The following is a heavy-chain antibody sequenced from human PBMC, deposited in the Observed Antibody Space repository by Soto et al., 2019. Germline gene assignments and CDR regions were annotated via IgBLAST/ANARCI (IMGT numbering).Heavy chain of an antibody. Sequence: SETLSLTCTVSGGSISSGYYYWSWIRQPPGKGLEWLGYIYYSGSTNYNPSLKSRVTISVDTSKNQFSLKLSSVTAADTAVYYCARMTFDDYFDYWGQGTLVTVPQ. D-gene: IGHD2-21*02. J-gene: IGHJ4*02. CDR2: IYYSGST. V-gene: IGHV4-61*01. CDR3: ARMTFDDYFDY. CDR1: GGSISSGYYY.